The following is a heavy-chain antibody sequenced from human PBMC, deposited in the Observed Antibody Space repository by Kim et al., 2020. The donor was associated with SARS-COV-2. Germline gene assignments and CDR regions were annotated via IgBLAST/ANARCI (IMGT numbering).Heavy chain of an antibody. CDR1: GFTFSSYA. V-gene: IGHV3-64D*06. CDR3: VKERTSGWYDFDY. J-gene: IGHJ4*02. CDR2: ISTNGGST. D-gene: IGHD6-19*01. Sequence: GGSLRLSCSASGFTFSSYAMHWVRQAPGKGLEYVSGISTNGGSTYYADSVKDRFIISRDNSRNMLNLQMSRLRSEDTAVYYCVKERTSGWYDFDYWGQGTLVTVS.